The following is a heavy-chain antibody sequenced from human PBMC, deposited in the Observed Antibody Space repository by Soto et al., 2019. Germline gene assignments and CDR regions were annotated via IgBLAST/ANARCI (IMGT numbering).Heavy chain of an antibody. J-gene: IGHJ4*02. CDR1: GYTFTGYY. D-gene: IGHD2-21*02. Sequence: ASVKVSCKASGYTFTGYYMHWVRQAPGQGLEWMGWINPNSGGTNYAQKFQGWVTMTRDTSISTAYMELSRLRSDDTAVYYCARGDCGGDCYLIHYWGQGTLVTVSS. CDR2: INPNSGGT. V-gene: IGHV1-2*04. CDR3: ARGDCGGDCYLIHY.